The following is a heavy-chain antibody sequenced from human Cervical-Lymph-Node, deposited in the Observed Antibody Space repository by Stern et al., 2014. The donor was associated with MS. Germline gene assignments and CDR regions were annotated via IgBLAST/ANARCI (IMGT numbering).Heavy chain of an antibody. J-gene: IGHJ4*02. CDR3: NAYSSSSVDY. CDR2: IDWDDDK. D-gene: IGHD6-6*01. CDR1: GDSISTYY. V-gene: IGHV2-70*01. Sequence: ESGPGLVKPSETLSLTCTVSGDSISTYYWSWIRQPPGKALEWLALIDWDDDKYYSTSLKTRLTISKDTSKNQVVLTMTNMDPVDTATYYCNAYSSSSVDYWGQGTLVTVSS.